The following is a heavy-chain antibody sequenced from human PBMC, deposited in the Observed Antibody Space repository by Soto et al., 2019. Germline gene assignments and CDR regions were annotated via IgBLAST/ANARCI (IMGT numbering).Heavy chain of an antibody. Sequence: VGSLRLSCAASGFTFSSYAMSWVRQAPGKGLEWVSAISGSGGSTYYADSVKGRFTISRDNSKNTPYLQMNSLRAEDTAVYYCAKASGITIFGVVPYGMDVWGQGTTVTVSS. J-gene: IGHJ6*02. V-gene: IGHV3-23*01. CDR3: AKASGITIFGVVPYGMDV. CDR2: ISGSGGST. CDR1: GFTFSSYA. D-gene: IGHD3-3*01.